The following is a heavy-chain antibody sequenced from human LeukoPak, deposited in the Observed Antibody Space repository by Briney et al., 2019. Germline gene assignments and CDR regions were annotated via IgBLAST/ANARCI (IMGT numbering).Heavy chain of an antibody. V-gene: IGHV4-31*03. J-gene: IGHJ4*02. CDR3: TRKDGDF. CDR2: IYYSGSA. D-gene: IGHD2-15*01. CDR1: GGAIGSDGYY. Sequence: PSETLSLTCSVSGGAIGSDGYYWNWIRQHPGKGLEWIGYIYYSGSASYNPSLKSRVTISVDTSKNQFSLRLSSVTAADTAVYYCTRKDGDFWGQGTLVTVSS.